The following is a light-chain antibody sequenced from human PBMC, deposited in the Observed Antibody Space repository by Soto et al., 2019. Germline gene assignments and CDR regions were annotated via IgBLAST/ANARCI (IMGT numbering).Light chain of an antibody. CDR1: QGISSY. V-gene: IGKV1-8*01. CDR2: AAS. CDR3: QQYHSYPYT. J-gene: IGKJ2*01. Sequence: AIRMTQSPSSFSASTGDRVTITCRASQGISSYLAWYQQKPGKAPKVLIYAASTLQSGVPSRFSGAGSGTDFTLTISCLQSEDFATYYCQQYHSYPYTFGQGTKL.